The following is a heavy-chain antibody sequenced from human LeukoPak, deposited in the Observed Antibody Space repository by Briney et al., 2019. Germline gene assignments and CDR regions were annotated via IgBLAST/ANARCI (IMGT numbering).Heavy chain of an antibody. J-gene: IGHJ4*01. D-gene: IGHD4-17*01. CDR2: IYHSGST. Sequence: SETLSLTCTVSGYSISSGYYWGWIRQPPGKGLEWIGSIYHSGSTYYKPSLKSRVTISVDTSKNQFYLKLNSVTAADTAVYYCARAPGTTFDYWGHGNMVTVSS. CDR3: ARAPGTTFDY. CDR1: GYSISSGYY. V-gene: IGHV4-38-2*02.